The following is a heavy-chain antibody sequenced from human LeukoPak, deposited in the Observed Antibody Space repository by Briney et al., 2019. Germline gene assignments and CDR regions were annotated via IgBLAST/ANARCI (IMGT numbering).Heavy chain of an antibody. J-gene: IGHJ4*02. CDR1: GGSISSYY. Sequence: SETLSLTCTVSGGSISSYYWSWIRQPPGKGLEWIGYIYYSGSTNYNPSLKSRVTISVDTSKNQFSLKLSSVTAADTAVYYCARAPEDEYYYDSRGYYLTDYGGQGTLVTVSS. CDR3: ARAPEDEYYYDSRGYYLTDY. V-gene: IGHV4-59*08. CDR2: IYYSGST. D-gene: IGHD3-22*01.